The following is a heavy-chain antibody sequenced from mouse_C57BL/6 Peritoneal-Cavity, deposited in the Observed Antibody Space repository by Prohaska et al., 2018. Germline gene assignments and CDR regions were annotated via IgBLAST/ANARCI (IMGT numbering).Heavy chain of an antibody. CDR2: INPSIGYT. Sequence: MSCKASGYTFTSYTMHWVTQRHGQDLEWIGYINPSIGYTKYNRNFKEKARVNADKFASTEDRELGRLTSEDCGGYYCERSDITRGGADYWGQGTSLTVSS. CDR3: ERSDITRGGADY. CDR1: GYTFTSYT. J-gene: IGHJ2*03. D-gene: IGHD1-1*01. V-gene: IGHV1-4*01.